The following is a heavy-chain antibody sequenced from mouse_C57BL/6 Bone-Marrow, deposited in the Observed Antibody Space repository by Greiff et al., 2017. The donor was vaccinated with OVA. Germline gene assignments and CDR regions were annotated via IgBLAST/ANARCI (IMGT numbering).Heavy chain of an antibody. Sequence: EVKLMESGGDLVKPGGSLKLSCAASGFTFSSYGMSWVRQTPDKRLEWVATISSGGSYTYYPDSVKGRFTISRDNAKNTLYLQMSSLKSEDTAMYYCARHGGLGQYYFDYWGQGTTLTVSS. J-gene: IGHJ2*01. CDR3: ARHGGLGQYYFDY. CDR1: GFTFSSYG. CDR2: ISSGGSYT. D-gene: IGHD4-1*01. V-gene: IGHV5-6*01.